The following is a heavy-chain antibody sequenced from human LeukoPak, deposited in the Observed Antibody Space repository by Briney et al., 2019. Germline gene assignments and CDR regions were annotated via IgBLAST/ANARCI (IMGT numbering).Heavy chain of an antibody. CDR1: GGSISSGSDY. J-gene: IGHJ3*02. CDR3: ARARNYYDSSGFYYEGEAFDI. CDR2: IYTSGST. Sequence: PSETLSLTCTVSGGSISSGSDYWSWMRQPAGKGMEWIGRIYTSGSTNYNPSLKSRVTISVDTSKNQFSLKLSSVTAADTAVYYCARARNYYDSSGFYYEGEAFDIWGQGTMVTVSS. V-gene: IGHV4-61*02. D-gene: IGHD3-22*01.